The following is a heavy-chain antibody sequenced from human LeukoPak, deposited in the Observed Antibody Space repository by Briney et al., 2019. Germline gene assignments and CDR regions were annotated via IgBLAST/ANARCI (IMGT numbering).Heavy chain of an antibody. Sequence: GGSLRLSCAASGFTFSSYAMSWVRQAPGKGLEWVSAISGSGGSTSYADSVKGRFTISRDNSKNTLYLQMNSLRAEDTAVYHCAKSLFTSAAGSGRASDIWGQGTMVTVSS. V-gene: IGHV3-23*01. CDR3: AKSLFTSAAGSGRASDI. CDR2: ISGSGGST. CDR1: GFTFSSYA. J-gene: IGHJ3*02. D-gene: IGHD3-10*01.